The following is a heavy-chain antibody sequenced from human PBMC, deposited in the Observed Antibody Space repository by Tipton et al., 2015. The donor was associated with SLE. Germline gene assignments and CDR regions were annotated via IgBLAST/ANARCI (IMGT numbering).Heavy chain of an antibody. D-gene: IGHD1-26*01. CDR3: ARGLGHGGDSDY. CDR1: GGSINNYY. CDR2: VYHTGTS. J-gene: IGHJ4*02. V-gene: IGHV4-59*05. Sequence: TLSLTCSVSGGSINNYYWNWIRPPPGKALGWMAGVYHTGTSYYNPSLKSRLTIFRDTSKNDFSLKLTSLTAADTAVYYCARGLGHGGDSDYWGQGTLVTVSS.